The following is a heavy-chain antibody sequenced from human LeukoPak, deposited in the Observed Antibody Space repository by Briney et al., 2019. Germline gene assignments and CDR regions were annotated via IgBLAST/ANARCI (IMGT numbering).Heavy chain of an antibody. CDR2: IYYSGST. CDR1: GGSISSSSYY. CDR3: ARSSGGGSADY. D-gene: IGHD1-26*01. Sequence: SETLSLTCTVSGGSISSSSYYWGWIRQPPGKGLEWIGSIYYSGSTYYNPSLKSRVTISVDTSKNQFSLKLSSVTAADTAVYYCARSSGGGSADYWGQGTLVTVSS. V-gene: IGHV4-39*01. J-gene: IGHJ4*02.